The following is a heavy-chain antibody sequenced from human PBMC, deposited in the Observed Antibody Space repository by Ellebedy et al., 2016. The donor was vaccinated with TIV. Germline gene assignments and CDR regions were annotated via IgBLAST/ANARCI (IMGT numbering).Heavy chain of an antibody. CDR1: GYTFTTYY. CDR2: IIPSSGGT. D-gene: IGHD6-13*01. CDR3: ARVPKGGQLSFDY. Sequence: AASVKVSCKASGYTFTTYYIHWMRQAPGQGLEWLGWIIPSSGGTSYAPKFQGRVTLTRDTSISTAYMELSRLRSDDTAVYYCARVPKGGQLSFDYWGQGTLVTVTS. V-gene: IGHV1-2*02. J-gene: IGHJ4*02.